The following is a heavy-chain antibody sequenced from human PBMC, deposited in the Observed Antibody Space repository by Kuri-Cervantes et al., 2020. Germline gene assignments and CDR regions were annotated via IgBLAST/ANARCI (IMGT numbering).Heavy chain of an antibody. J-gene: IGHJ6*02. D-gene: IGHD5-18*01. V-gene: IGHV1-3*02. Sequence: ASVKVSCKASGYTFTSYAMHWVRQAPGQRLEWMGWSNAGNGNTKYSQEFQGRVTMTRDTSISTAYMELSRLRSDDTAVYYCASLDTAIDYYGMDVWGQGTTVTVSS. CDR2: SNAGNGNT. CDR1: GYTFTSYA. CDR3: ASLDTAIDYYGMDV.